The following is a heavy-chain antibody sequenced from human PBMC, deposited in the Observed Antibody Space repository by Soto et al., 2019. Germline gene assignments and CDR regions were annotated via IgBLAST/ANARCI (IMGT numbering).Heavy chain of an antibody. Sequence: ASETLSLTCTVSGGSITSYYWNWIRQPPGRGLEWIGYIYYRGSTNYNPSLKSRVTISIDASTNQFSLRVSSVTAADTAVYYCARGWATNPSLGIGYWGQGTLVTVSS. J-gene: IGHJ4*02. D-gene: IGHD1-1*01. CDR1: GGSITSYY. CDR2: IYYRGST. V-gene: IGHV4-59*01. CDR3: ARGWATNPSLGIGY.